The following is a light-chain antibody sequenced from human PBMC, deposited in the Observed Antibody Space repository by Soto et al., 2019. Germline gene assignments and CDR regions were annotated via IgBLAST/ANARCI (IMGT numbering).Light chain of an antibody. J-gene: IGKJ4*01. CDR3: QQDISWRVT. V-gene: IGKV3-11*01. CDR2: DAS. CDR1: QCVTNS. Sequence: EIVLTQSPATLPLSPGERATLSCRASQCVTNSLAWYQPKPGQAPRLLVYDASNRATGIPTRFSDSGSGTDFTLTISALEPEDFAVYYCQQDISWRVTFGGVTKVDIK.